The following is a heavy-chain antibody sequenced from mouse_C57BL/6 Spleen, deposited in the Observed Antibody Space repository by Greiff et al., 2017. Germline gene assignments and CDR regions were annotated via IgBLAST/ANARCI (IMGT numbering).Heavy chain of an antibody. Sequence: QVQLQQSGPELVKPGASVKISCKASGYALSSSWMNWVKQRPGKGLEWIGRIYPGDGDTNYNGKFKGKATLTADKSSSTAYMQLSSLTSEDSAVYFCARAIKNAMDYWGQGTSVTVSS. CDR1: GYALSSSW. CDR2: IYPGDGDT. D-gene: IGHD2-4*01. V-gene: IGHV1-82*01. CDR3: ARAIKNAMDY. J-gene: IGHJ4*01.